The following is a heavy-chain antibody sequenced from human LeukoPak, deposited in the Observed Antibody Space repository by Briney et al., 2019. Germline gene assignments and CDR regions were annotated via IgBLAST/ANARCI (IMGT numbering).Heavy chain of an antibody. CDR3: ARGSRFGVVGRDAFDI. Sequence: GGSLRLSCAASGFTFSSYPMNWVRQAPGKGLEWVSSISISSNYIYYADSVKGRFTISRDNAKNSLYLQMNSPRAEDTAVYYCARGSRFGVVGRDAFDIWGQGTMVTVSS. V-gene: IGHV3-21*01. J-gene: IGHJ3*02. D-gene: IGHD3-3*01. CDR2: ISISSNYI. CDR1: GFTFSSYP.